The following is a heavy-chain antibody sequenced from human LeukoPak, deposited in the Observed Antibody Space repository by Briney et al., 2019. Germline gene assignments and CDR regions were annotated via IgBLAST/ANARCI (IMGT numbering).Heavy chain of an antibody. CDR1: GFTFSSYS. CDR3: LGYCSGGSCSRDY. D-gene: IGHD2-15*01. V-gene: IGHV3-21*01. Sequence: GGSLRLSCAASGFTFSSYSMNWVRQAPGKGLEWVSSISSSSSYIYYADSVKGRFTISRDNAKNSLYLQMNSLGAEDTAVYYCLGYCSGGSCSRDYWGQGTLVTVSS. J-gene: IGHJ4*02. CDR2: ISSSSSYI.